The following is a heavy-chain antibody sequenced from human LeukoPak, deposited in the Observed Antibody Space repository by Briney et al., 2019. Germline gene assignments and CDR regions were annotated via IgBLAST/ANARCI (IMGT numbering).Heavy chain of an antibody. J-gene: IGHJ6*02. Sequence: GASVKVSCKASGDSFTSYYMHWVRQAPGQGLEWLGIINPSGGSTSYAQKFQGRVSMTRDTSTSTLYMELSSLRSEDTAVYYCARGATPVAGAGPYYYGMDVWGQGTTVTVSS. CDR3: ARGATPVAGAGPYYYGMDV. V-gene: IGHV1-46*01. CDR2: INPSGGST. CDR1: GDSFTSYY. D-gene: IGHD6-19*01.